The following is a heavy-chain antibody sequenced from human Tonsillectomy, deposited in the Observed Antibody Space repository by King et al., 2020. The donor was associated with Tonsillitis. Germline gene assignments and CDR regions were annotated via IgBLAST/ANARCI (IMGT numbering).Heavy chain of an antibody. CDR2: ISSSSSYI. Sequence: VQLVESGGGLVKPGGSLRLSCAASGFTFSSYSMKWVRQAPGKGLEWVSSISSSSSYIYYADSVKGRFTISRDNAKNSLYLQMNSLRAEDTAVYYCARGYGGWTPYYFDYWGQGTLVTVSS. D-gene: IGHD6-19*01. V-gene: IGHV3-21*01. J-gene: IGHJ4*02. CDR3: ARGYGGWTPYYFDY. CDR1: GFTFSSYS.